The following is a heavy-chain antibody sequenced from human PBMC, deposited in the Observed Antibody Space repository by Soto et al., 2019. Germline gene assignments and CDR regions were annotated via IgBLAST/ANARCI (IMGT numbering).Heavy chain of an antibody. J-gene: IGHJ4*02. Sequence: QLQLQESGPGLVKPSGTLSLTCTVSGGSISSSSYYWGWIRQPPGKGLEWIGSMSYSGGTNYNPSLKSRVTISVDTSKNQFSLKLSSVTAADTAVYYCEAGITGTLWAYYFDYWGQGTLVTVSS. CDR2: MSYSGGT. CDR3: EAGITGTLWAYYFDY. V-gene: IGHV4-39*01. CDR1: GGSISSSSYY. D-gene: IGHD1-20*01.